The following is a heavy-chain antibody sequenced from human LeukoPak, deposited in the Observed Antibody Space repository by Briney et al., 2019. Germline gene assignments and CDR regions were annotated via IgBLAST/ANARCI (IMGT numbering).Heavy chain of an antibody. CDR1: GFTFSSYS. J-gene: IGHJ3*02. CDR3: ARRELGYGYEAFDI. V-gene: IGHV3-21*01. Sequence: GGSLRLSCAVSGFTFSSYSMNWVRQAPGKGLEWVSSISSSSSYIYYADSVKGRFTISRDNAKNSLYLQMNSLRAEDTAVYYCARRELGYGYEAFDIWGQGTMVTVSS. CDR2: ISSSSSYI. D-gene: IGHD5-12*01.